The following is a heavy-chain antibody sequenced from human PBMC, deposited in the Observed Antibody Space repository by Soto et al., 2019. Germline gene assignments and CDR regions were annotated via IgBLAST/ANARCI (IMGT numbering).Heavy chain of an antibody. J-gene: IGHJ5*02. V-gene: IGHV3-30*18. CDR1: GFTFSSYG. CDR2: ISWNRSSI. D-gene: IGHD6-19*01. CDR3: AKSVTTVAGTSWFDP. Sequence: GGSLRLSCAASGFTFSSYGMHWVRQAPGKGLEWVAVISWNRSSIGYADSVKGRFTISRDNAKNSLYLQMNSLRAEDTALYYCAKSVTTVAGTSWFDPWGQGTLVTVSS.